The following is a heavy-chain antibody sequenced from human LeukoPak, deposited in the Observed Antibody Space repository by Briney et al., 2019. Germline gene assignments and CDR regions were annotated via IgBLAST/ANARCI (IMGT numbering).Heavy chain of an antibody. CDR3: ARDTVYYYDSSGYAYYYYYGMDV. CDR1: GFTVSSNY. CDR2: IYSGGST. J-gene: IGHJ6*02. Sequence: PGGSLRLSCAASGFTVSSNYMSWVRQAPGKGLEWVSVIYSGGSTYYADSVKGRFTISRHNSKNTLYLQVNSLRAEDTAVYYCARDTVYYYDSSGYAYYYYYGMDVWGQGTTVTVSS. D-gene: IGHD3-22*01. V-gene: IGHV3-53*04.